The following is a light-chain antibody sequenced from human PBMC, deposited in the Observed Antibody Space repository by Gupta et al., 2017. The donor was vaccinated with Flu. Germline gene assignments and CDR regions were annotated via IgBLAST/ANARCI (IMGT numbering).Light chain of an antibody. CDR1: TSNIVTNY. CDR3: ASWGAGGWV. V-gene: IGLV1-47*01. J-gene: IGLJ3*02. CDR2: KST. Sequence: QSVLSQPPSISEPPGQSVPISCSGSTSNIVTNYVYWYQQVPGAAPRLLIYKSTPRPSGVPDRFSASKSGTSAALAVSGLRSADEGDYYGASWGAGGWVFGGGTKLTVL.